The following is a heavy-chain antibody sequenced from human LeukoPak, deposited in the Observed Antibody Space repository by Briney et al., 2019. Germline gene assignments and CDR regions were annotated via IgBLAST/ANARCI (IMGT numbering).Heavy chain of an antibody. CDR2: IRYDGSNK. J-gene: IGHJ4*02. CDR3: AKDGRRYCSSTSCYSGDY. CDR1: GFTFSSYG. Sequence: GGSLRLSCAASGFTFSSYGMHWVRQAPGKGLEWVAFIRYDGSNKYYADSVKGRFTISRDNSKNTLYLQMNSLRAEDTAVYSCAKDGRRYCSSTSCYSGDYWGQGTLVTVSS. V-gene: IGHV3-30*02. D-gene: IGHD2-2*01.